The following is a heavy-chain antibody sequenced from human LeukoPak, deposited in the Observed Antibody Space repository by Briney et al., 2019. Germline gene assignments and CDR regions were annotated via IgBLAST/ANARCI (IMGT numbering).Heavy chain of an antibody. CDR1: GFTFSSYA. Sequence: PGGSLRLSCAASGFTFSSYAMHWVRQAPGKGLEWVAVISYDGSNKYYADSVKGRFTISRDNSKNTLYLQMNSLRAEDTAVYYCATESSSSRGDDYWGQGTLVTVSS. CDR2: ISYDGSNK. D-gene: IGHD6-6*01. CDR3: ATESSSSRGDDY. J-gene: IGHJ4*02. V-gene: IGHV3-30*04.